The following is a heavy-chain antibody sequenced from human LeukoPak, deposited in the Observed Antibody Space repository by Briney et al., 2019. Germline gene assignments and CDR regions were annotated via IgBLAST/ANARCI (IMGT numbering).Heavy chain of an antibody. J-gene: IGHJ3*02. D-gene: IGHD2-15*01. Sequence: SVKVSCKASGGTFSSYAICWVRHAPGQGLEWISGIIPIFGTANYAQKFQGRVTITADESTSTAYMELSSLRSEDTAVYYCARESIVHDAFDIWGQGTMVTVSS. CDR3: ARESIVHDAFDI. CDR2: IIPIFGTA. V-gene: IGHV1-69*13. CDR1: GGTFSSYA.